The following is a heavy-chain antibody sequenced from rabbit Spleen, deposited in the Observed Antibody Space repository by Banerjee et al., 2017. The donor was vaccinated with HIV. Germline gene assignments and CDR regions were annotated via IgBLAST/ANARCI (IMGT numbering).Heavy chain of an antibody. J-gene: IGHJ3*01. CDR3: ARDGVGGSYFAL. CDR2: IVTGSGST. V-gene: IGHV1S40*01. Sequence: QSLEESGGGLVQPEGSLTLTCTASGFDFSSSYYMCWVRQAPGKGLEWIGCIVTGSGSTHYASWAKGRFTISKTSSTTVTLQMTSLTAADTATYFCARDGVGGSYFALWGQGTLVTVS. CDR1: GFDFSSSYY. D-gene: IGHD8-1*01.